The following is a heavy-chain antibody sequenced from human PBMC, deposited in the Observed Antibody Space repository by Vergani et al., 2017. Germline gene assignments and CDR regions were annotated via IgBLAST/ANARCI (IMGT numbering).Heavy chain of an antibody. Sequence: QRQLQESGPGLVKPSATLSLTCSVSGASIRSSNYYWGWIRQPPGKGLEWIASIYYSGSTYYNPSLKSRVTISVDTSKNQFSLKLSSVTAADTAVYFCARHSTVEWLVKLGWIDPWGQGTLVTVSS. CDR1: GASIRSSNYY. CDR2: IYYSGST. D-gene: IGHD6-19*01. V-gene: IGHV4-39*01. J-gene: IGHJ5*02. CDR3: ARHSTVEWLVKLGWIDP.